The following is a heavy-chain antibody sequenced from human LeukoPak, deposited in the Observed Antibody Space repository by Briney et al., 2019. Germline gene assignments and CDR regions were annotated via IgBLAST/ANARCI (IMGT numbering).Heavy chain of an antibody. Sequence: KSGGSLRLSCAASGFPFSGYTLHWVRQPPGKGLEWVAAISYDGDNEYYAEAVKGRFTISRDNSKSTVYLQMNSLRSEDTAMYYCAREGRFIHLWFGYWGQGTLVTVSS. CDR3: AREGRFIHLWFGY. CDR1: GFPFSGYT. D-gene: IGHD5-18*01. V-gene: IGHV3-30*04. J-gene: IGHJ4*02. CDR2: ISYDGDNE.